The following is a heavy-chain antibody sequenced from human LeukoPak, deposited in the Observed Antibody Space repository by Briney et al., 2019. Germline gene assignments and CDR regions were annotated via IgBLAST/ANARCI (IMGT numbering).Heavy chain of an antibody. V-gene: IGHV3-23*01. D-gene: IGHD6-13*01. CDR1: GFTFSSYA. CDR3: AKAGSSSWYGWFDP. Sequence: GGSLRLSCAASGFTFSSYAMSWVRQAPGKGLEWVSAISGSGGSTYYAGSVKGRFTISRDNSKNTLYLQMNSLRAEDTAVYYCAKAGSSSWYGWFDPWGQGTLVTVSS. J-gene: IGHJ5*02. CDR2: ISGSGGST.